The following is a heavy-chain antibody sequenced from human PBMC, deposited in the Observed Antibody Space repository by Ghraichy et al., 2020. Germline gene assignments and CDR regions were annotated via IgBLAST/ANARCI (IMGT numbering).Heavy chain of an antibody. CDR2: IYTSGST. J-gene: IGHJ4*02. D-gene: IGHD6-19*01. CDR1: GDSISSNY. Sequence: GSLRLSCNVSGDSISSNYWSWIRQPAGKGLEWIGRIYTSGSTNYNPSLKSRVTMSVDTSKNQFSLKLSSVTAADTAVYYCARDRGWALVGFDYWGQGTLVTVSS. CDR3: ARDRGWALVGFDY. V-gene: IGHV4-4*07.